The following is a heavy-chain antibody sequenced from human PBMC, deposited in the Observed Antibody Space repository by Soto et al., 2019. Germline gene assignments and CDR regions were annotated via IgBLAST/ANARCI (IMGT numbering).Heavy chain of an antibody. V-gene: IGHV4-39*01. CDR1: GDSVSSSSYY. J-gene: IGHJ5*02. CDR3: ASGLGWFDP. Sequence: SETLSLTCTVSGDSVSSSSYYWGWIRQPPGKGLEWIGSLYYSEATYYNPSLKSRVTISVDTSKNQFSLKLNSVTAADTAVYYCASGLGWFDPWGQGTMVTVSS. CDR2: LYYSEAT.